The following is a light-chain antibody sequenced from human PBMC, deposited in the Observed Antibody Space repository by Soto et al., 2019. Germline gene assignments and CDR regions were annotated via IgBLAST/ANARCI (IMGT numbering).Light chain of an antibody. V-gene: IGKV1-5*03. CDR1: QTISSW. Sequence: EIQMTQYTSTLSGSVGDRFTITCLASQTISSWLAWYQQKPGKAPKLLIYKASTLKSGVPSRFSGSGSGTEFTLTISSLQPDDFATYYCQHYNSYSEAFGQGTKVDIK. CDR2: KAS. J-gene: IGKJ1*01. CDR3: QHYNSYSEA.